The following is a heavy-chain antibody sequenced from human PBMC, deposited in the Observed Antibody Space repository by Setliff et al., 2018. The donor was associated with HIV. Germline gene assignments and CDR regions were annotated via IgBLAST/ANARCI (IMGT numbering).Heavy chain of an antibody. D-gene: IGHD3-22*01. CDR1: GFTFRNYA. CDR2: IDGRGDDT. Sequence: GGSLRLSCAASGFTFRNYAMSWVRQAPGKGLEWVSTIDGRGDDTYYADSVKGRFTISRDNSKNTVSLQMSSLRADDTAVYYCAKEWSITAVIVVPSWDYWGQGTLVTVSS. J-gene: IGHJ4*02. CDR3: AKEWSITAVIVVPSWDY. V-gene: IGHV3-23*01.